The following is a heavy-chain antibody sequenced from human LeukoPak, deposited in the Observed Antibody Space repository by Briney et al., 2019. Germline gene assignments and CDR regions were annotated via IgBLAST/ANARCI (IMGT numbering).Heavy chain of an antibody. CDR2: INPSTGNT. CDR3: ATDQWRVEPDSFDI. D-gene: IGHD1-14*01. J-gene: IGHJ3*02. CDR1: GYTFSYT. V-gene: IGHV1-3*01. Sequence: ASVKVSCKSSGYTFSYTMHWMRQAPGQSLEWMGWINPSTGNTKFSHKFQGRITLTWDTSASTGYMEVSSLTSGDTAMYYCATDQWRVEPDSFDIWGQGTMVTVSS.